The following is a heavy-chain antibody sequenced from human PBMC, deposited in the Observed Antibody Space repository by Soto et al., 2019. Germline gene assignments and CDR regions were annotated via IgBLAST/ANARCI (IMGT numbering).Heavy chain of an antibody. V-gene: IGHV3-7*01. CDR3: ARDSPYYDFWSGPSGYGMDV. D-gene: IGHD3-3*01. CDR2: IKQDGSEK. J-gene: IGHJ6*02. Sequence: GGSLRLSCAASGFTFSSYWMSWVRQAPGKGLEWVANIKQDGSEKYYVDSVKGRFTISRDNAKNSLYLQMNSLRAKDTAVYYCARDSPYYDFWSGPSGYGMDVWGQGTTVTVSS. CDR1: GFTFSSYW.